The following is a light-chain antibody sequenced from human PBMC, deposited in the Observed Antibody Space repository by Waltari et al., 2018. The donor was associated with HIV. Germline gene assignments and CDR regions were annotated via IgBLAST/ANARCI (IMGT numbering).Light chain of an antibody. Sequence: QSALTQPASVSGSPGQSITISCTGTSSDVGAYNYVSWYQQNPGKAPKLMIYDVTKRSSGVSNRFSGSKSANTASLTISGLQAEDEADYYCCSYAGSSTYVFGSGTKVTVL. CDR1: SSDVGAYNY. V-gene: IGLV2-23*02. J-gene: IGLJ1*01. CDR2: DVT. CDR3: CSYAGSSTYV.